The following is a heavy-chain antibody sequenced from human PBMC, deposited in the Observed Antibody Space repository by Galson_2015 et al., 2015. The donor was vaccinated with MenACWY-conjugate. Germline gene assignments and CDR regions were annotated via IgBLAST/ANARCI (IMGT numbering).Heavy chain of an antibody. V-gene: IGHV3-53*01. Sequence: SLRLSCAASGFTVNSYYMSWVRQAPGKGLEWVSLMYTGGTTAYADSVKGRFTISRDSSKNTVSLQMDSLRAEDTAVYFCARVNYGDYVVDYWGQGTLVTVSS. CDR3: ARVNYGDYVVDY. D-gene: IGHD4-17*01. CDR2: MYTGGTT. CDR1: GFTVNSYY. J-gene: IGHJ4*02.